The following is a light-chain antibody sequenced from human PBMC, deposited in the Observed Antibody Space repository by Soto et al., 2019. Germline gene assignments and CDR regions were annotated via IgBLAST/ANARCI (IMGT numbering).Light chain of an antibody. CDR1: SSDVGGYDY. CDR3: SSYTTTITPHVL. Sequence: QSALTQPASVSGSPGQSITISCTGTSSDVGGYDYVSWCQQHPGKAPKLIIYDVINRPSGVSHRFSASKSDNTASLTISGLQAEDEADYYCSSYTTTITPHVLFGGGTKVTVL. CDR2: DVI. J-gene: IGLJ2*01. V-gene: IGLV2-14*01.